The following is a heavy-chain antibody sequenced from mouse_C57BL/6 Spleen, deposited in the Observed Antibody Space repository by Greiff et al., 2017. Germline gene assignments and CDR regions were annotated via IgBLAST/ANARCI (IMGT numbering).Heavy chain of an antibody. V-gene: IGHV2-3*01. D-gene: IGHD3-2*02. CDR2: IWGDGST. CDR1: GFSLTSYG. J-gene: IGHJ3*01. Sequence: QVQLKESGPGLVAPSQSLSITCTVSGFSLTSYGVSWVRQPPGKGLEWLGVIWGDGSTNYHSALISSLGISKDNSKSPVFLTLNSRLTYDTATYYCAQALRLLSFAYWGQGTLVTVSA. CDR3: AQALRLLSFAY.